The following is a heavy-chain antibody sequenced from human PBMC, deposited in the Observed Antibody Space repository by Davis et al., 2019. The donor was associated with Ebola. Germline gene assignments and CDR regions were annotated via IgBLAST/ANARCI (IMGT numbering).Heavy chain of an antibody. CDR2: ISAYNGNT. J-gene: IGHJ6*02. D-gene: IGHD5-18*01. CDR3: ARLSYGYYYYGMDV. V-gene: IGHV1-18*01. Sequence: ASVKVSCKASGYTFTSYGISWVRQAPGQGLEWMGWISAYNGNTNYAQKLQGRVTMTTDTSTSTAYMELRSLRSDDTAVYYCARLSYGYYYYGMDVWGQGTTVTVSS. CDR1: GYTFTSYG.